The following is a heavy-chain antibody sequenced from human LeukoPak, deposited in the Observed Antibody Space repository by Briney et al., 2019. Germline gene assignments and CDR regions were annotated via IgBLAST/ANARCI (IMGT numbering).Heavy chain of an antibody. CDR3: AAGLARRYSSSSYPHFDY. D-gene: IGHD6-6*01. CDR1: GGTFSSYA. V-gene: IGHV1-69*06. J-gene: IGHJ4*02. CDR2: IIPIFGTA. Sequence: SEKVSCKASGGTFSSYAISWVRQAPGQGLEWMGGIIPIFGTANYAQKFQGRVTITADKSTSTAYMELSSLRSEDTAVYYCAAGLARRYSSSSYPHFDYWGQGTLVTVSS.